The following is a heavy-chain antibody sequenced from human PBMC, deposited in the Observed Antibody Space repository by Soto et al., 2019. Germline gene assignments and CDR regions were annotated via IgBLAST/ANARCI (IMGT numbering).Heavy chain of an antibody. Sequence: ASVKVSCKASGGTFSSYAIRWVRQAPGQGLEWMGWISAYNGNTNYAQKLQGRVTMTTDTSTSTAYMELRSLRSDDTAVYYCARAYDFWSGYYGGYYYYMDVWGKGTTVTVSS. CDR2: ISAYNGNT. CDR3: ARAYDFWSGYYGGYYYYMDV. CDR1: GGTFSSYA. J-gene: IGHJ6*03. D-gene: IGHD3-3*01. V-gene: IGHV1-18*01.